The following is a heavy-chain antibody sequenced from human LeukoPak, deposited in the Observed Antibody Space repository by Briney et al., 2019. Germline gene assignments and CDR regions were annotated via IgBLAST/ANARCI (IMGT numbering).Heavy chain of an antibody. CDR2: ISCSSSYI. CDR1: GCTFSSYT. Sequence: GGSLRISCAASGCTFSSYTMNWVRQAPGRGLEWFSSISCSSSYINYGGPVKGRFTIFRDNANNSLYLQMSSRRAEDTAVYYCARVAYYDSSGYYPVPFDYWGQGTLVTVSS. CDR3: ARVAYYDSSGYYPVPFDY. J-gene: IGHJ4*02. V-gene: IGHV3-21*01. D-gene: IGHD3-22*01.